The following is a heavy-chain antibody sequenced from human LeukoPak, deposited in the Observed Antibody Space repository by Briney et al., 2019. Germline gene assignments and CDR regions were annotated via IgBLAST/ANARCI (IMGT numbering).Heavy chain of an antibody. CDR2: ISSSGGST. D-gene: IGHD3-3*01. Sequence: AGGSLRLSCAASGFTFSSYGMSWVRQAPGKGLEWVSAISSSGGSTYYADSVKGRFTISRDNSKNTLYLQMNSLRAEDTAVYYCATPGVVISGGAFDIWGQGTMVTVSS. CDR1: GFTFSSYG. V-gene: IGHV3-23*01. CDR3: ATPGVVISGGAFDI. J-gene: IGHJ3*02.